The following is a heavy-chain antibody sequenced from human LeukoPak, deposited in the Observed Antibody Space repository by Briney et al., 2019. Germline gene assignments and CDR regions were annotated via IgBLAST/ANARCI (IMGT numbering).Heavy chain of an antibody. CDR1: GFTFSSYV. CDR3: AKDWSYGSGSYYNCFDY. V-gene: IGHV3-23*01. J-gene: IGHJ4*02. Sequence: PGGSLRLSCVASGFTFSSYVMSWVRQAPGKGLEWVSAISGSGGSTYYADSVKGRFTISRDNSKSTLYLQMNSLRAEDTAVYYCAKDWSYGSGSYYNCFDYWGQGTLVTVSS. D-gene: IGHD3-10*01. CDR2: ISGSGGST.